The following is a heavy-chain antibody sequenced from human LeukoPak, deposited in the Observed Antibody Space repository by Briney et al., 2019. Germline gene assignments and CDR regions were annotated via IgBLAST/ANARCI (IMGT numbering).Heavy chain of an antibody. Sequence: SETLSLTCTVSGGSISSYYWSWIRQPPGKGLEWIGYIYYSGSTNYNPSLKSRVTISVDTSKNQFSLKLSSVTAADTAVYYCARAKGRSSWYGDWFDPWGQGTLVTASS. CDR3: ARAKGRSSWYGDWFDP. CDR1: GGSISSYY. CDR2: IYYSGST. J-gene: IGHJ5*02. D-gene: IGHD6-13*01. V-gene: IGHV4-59*01.